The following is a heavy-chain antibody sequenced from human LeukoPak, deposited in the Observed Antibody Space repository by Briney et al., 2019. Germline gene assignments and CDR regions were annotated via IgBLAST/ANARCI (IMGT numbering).Heavy chain of an antibody. Sequence: GGSLRLSCAASGFTFSSYWMSWVRQAPGKGLEWVANIKQDGSEKYYVGSVEGRFTISRDNADNSLYLQMNSLRVEDTAVYYCARDVRLKGGGFNYWGQGTLVTVSS. CDR1: GFTFSSYW. V-gene: IGHV3-7*01. J-gene: IGHJ4*02. CDR2: IKQDGSEK. D-gene: IGHD2-8*01. CDR3: ARDVRLKGGGFNY.